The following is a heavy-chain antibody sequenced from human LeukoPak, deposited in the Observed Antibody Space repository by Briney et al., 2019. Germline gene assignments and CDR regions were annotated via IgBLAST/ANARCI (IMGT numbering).Heavy chain of an antibody. CDR2: ISSSSSYI. D-gene: IGHD2-2*01. V-gene: IGHV3-21*01. CDR3: ARDRIVVVPAAPISYYYYYGMDV. Sequence: GGSLRLSCAASGFTFSSYSMNWVRQAPGKGLEWVSSISSSSSYIYYADSVKGRFTISRDNAKNSLYLQMNSLRAEDTAVYYCARDRIVVVPAAPISYYYYYGMDVWGQGTTVTVSS. J-gene: IGHJ6*02. CDR1: GFTFSSYS.